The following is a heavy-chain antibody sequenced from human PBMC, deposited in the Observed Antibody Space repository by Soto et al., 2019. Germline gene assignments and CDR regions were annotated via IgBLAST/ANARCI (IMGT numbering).Heavy chain of an antibody. CDR2: IKQDGREK. D-gene: IGHD1-26*01. V-gene: IGHV3-7*05. Sequence: GGSLRLSCAASGFGFNNFWMSWVRQAPGKGLEWVANIKQDGREKYCVDSVKGRFTISRDNDENSLYLQMNSLRAEDTAVYYCARPRYSGTYFGSLDYWGQGTLVTVSS. CDR1: GFGFNNFW. J-gene: IGHJ4*02. CDR3: ARPRYSGTYFGSLDY.